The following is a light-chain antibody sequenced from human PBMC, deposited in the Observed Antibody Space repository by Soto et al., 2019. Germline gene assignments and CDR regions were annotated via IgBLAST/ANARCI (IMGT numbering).Light chain of an antibody. Sequence: DIVRAQSPLSLPVTPGEPASISCRSSQSLLHSNGYNYLDWYLQKPGQSPQLLIYLGSNRASGVPDRFSGSGSGTDFTLKISRVEAEDVGVYYCMQALQTPVTFGGGTKVDI. V-gene: IGKV2-28*01. CDR2: LGS. CDR1: QSLLHSNGYNY. CDR3: MQALQTPVT. J-gene: IGKJ4*01.